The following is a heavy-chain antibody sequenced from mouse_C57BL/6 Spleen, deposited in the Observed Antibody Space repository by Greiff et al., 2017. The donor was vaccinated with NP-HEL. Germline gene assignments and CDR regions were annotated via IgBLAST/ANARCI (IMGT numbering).Heavy chain of an antibody. CDR2: ISDGGSYT. Sequence: EVQLVESGGGLVKPGGSLKLSCAASGFTFSSYAMSWVRQTPEKRLAWVATISDGGSYTYYPDNVKGRFTISRDNAKNNLYLQMRHLKSEDTAMDYGAREQCDYYGSSFDVWGTGTTVTVSS. V-gene: IGHV5-4*01. J-gene: IGHJ1*03. CDR3: AREQCDYYGSSFDV. CDR1: GFTFSSYA. D-gene: IGHD1-1*01.